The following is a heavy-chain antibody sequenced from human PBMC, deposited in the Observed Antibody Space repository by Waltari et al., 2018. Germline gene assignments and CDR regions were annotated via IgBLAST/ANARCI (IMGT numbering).Heavy chain of an antibody. Sequence: QLQLRESGPGQVKPSEDLSPTCTVAGGSIGSSSYDWGWIREAPGNGREWSGGIYYSGFTYYNPSLKIRVTISVDTSKNQFSLKLSSVTAADTAVYYCARQGENDFWSGYHFDYWGQGTLVTVSS. CDR3: ARQGENDFWSGYHFDY. J-gene: IGHJ4*02. D-gene: IGHD3-3*01. CDR1: GGSIGSSSYD. V-gene: IGHV4-39*01. CDR2: IYYSGFT.